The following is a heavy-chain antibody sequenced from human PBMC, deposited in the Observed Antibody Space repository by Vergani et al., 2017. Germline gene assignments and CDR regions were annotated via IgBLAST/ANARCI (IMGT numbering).Heavy chain of an antibody. J-gene: IGHJ4*02. CDR1: GGSFNTYY. V-gene: IGHV4-59*13. Sequence: QVQLEESGPGLVKPSETLSLTCTVSGGSFNTYYWSWIRQSPGKGLEWIGYIYYSGSTNYNPSLKSRVTISVDTSKNQFSLKLSSVTAADTAVYYCARGAYYDFWSGYFDYWGQGTLVTVSS. CDR3: ARGAYYDFWSGYFDY. D-gene: IGHD3-3*01. CDR2: IYYSGST.